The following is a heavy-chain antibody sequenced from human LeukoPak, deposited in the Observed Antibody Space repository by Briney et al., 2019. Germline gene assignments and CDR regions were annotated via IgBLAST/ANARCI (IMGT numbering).Heavy chain of an antibody. CDR3: ARDDILTGPGFDY. D-gene: IGHD3-9*01. CDR1: GFTFSDYN. J-gene: IGHJ4*02. CDR2: ISSSSTTI. Sequence: GGSLRLSCAASGFTFSDYNMNWVRQAPGKGLEWISYISSSSTTIYYADSVKGRFTISRDNAKNSLYLQMNSLRTEDTAVYYCARDDILTGPGFDYWGQGTLVTVSS. V-gene: IGHV3-48*04.